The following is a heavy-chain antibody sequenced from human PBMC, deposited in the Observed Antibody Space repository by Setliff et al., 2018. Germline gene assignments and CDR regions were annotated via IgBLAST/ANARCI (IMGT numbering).Heavy chain of an antibody. CDR2: IKSKTDGGTT. Sequence: GGSLRLSCAVSGFTFSNAWMSWVRQAPGKGLEWVGRIKSKTDGGTTDYAAPVKGRFTISRDDSKNTLYLQMNSLKTEDTAVYYCTRRITIFGVVIKNDYWGQGTLVTVSS. CDR1: GFTFSNAW. V-gene: IGHV3-15*01. D-gene: IGHD3-3*01. CDR3: TRRITIFGVVIKNDY. J-gene: IGHJ4*02.